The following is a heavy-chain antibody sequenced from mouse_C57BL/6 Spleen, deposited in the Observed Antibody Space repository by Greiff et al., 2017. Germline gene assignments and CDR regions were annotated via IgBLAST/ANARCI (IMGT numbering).Heavy chain of an antibody. Sequence: QVQLQQSVAELVKPGASVKLSCKASGYTFTSSWMHWVKQRPGQGLEWIGMIHPNSGSTNYTEKFQGKATLTEDNSSSTAYMQLSSLTSEDSAVYYCARRDYDYESSMDYWGQGTSVTVSS. CDR2: IHPNSGST. D-gene: IGHD2-4*01. CDR3: ARRDYDYESSMDY. V-gene: IGHV1-64*01. J-gene: IGHJ4*01. CDR1: GYTFTSSW.